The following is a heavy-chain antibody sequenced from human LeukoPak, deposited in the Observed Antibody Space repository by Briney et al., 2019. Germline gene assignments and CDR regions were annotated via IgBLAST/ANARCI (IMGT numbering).Heavy chain of an antibody. Sequence: ASVKVSCKASGYTFTSYGISWVRQAPGQGLEWMGWISAYNGNTNYAQKFQGRVTMTTDTSTSTAYMELRSLRSDDTAVYYCAREGDCYDSSGYSKAFDIWGQGTMVTVSS. J-gene: IGHJ3*02. CDR3: AREGDCYDSSGYSKAFDI. D-gene: IGHD3-22*01. CDR1: GYTFTSYG. CDR2: ISAYNGNT. V-gene: IGHV1-18*01.